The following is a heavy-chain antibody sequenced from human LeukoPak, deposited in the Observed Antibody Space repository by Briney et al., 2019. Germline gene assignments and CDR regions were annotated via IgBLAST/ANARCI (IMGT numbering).Heavy chain of an antibody. Sequence: SETLSLTCTVSGGSISSGDYYWSWIRQPPGKGLEWIGYIYYSGSTYYNPSLKSRVTISVDTSKNQFSLKLSSVTAADTAVYYCARDTSRRITMVRRVIGLWGQGTLVTVSS. D-gene: IGHD3-10*01. CDR3: ARDTSRRITMVRRVIGL. J-gene: IGHJ4*02. CDR2: IYYSGST. CDR1: GGSISSGDYY. V-gene: IGHV4-30-4*08.